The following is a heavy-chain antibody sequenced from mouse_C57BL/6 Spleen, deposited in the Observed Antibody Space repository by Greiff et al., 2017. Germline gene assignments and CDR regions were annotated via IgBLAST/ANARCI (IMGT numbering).Heavy chain of an antibody. CDR1: GFTFSSYA. J-gene: IGHJ4*01. CDR2: ISSGGDYI. V-gene: IGHV5-9-1*02. CDR3: TRDEAHYGNYSVYYAMDY. Sequence: DVHLVESGEGLVKPGGSLKLSCAASGFTFSSYAMSWVRQTPEKRLEWVAYISSGGDYIYYADTVKGRFTISRDNARNTLYLQMSSLKSEDTAMYYCTRDEAHYGNYSVYYAMDYWGQGTSVTVSS. D-gene: IGHD2-1*01.